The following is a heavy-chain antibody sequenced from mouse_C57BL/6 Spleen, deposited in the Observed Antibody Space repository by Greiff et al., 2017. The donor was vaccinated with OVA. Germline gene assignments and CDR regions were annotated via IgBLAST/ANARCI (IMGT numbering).Heavy chain of an antibody. D-gene: IGHD2-4*01. J-gene: IGHJ1*03. V-gene: IGHV1-52*01. CDR1: GYTFTSYW. CDR3: ARGGDYDRSYWYFDV. CDR2: IDPSDSET. Sequence: QVQLQQPGAELVRPGSSVKLSCKASGYTFTSYWMHWVKQRPIQGLEWIGNIDPSDSETHYNQKFKDKATLTVDKSSSTAYMQLSSLTSEDSAVYYCARGGDYDRSYWYFDVWGTGTTVTVSS.